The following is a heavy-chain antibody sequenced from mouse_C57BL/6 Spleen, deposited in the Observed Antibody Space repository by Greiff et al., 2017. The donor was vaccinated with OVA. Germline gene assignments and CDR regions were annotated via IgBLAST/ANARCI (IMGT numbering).Heavy chain of an antibody. CDR1: GYTLTSYW. Sequence: QVQLQQPGTELVKPGASVKLSCKASGYTLTSYWMHWVKQRPGQGLEWIGNISPSNGGTNYNEKFKSKATLTVDKSSSTAYMQLSSLTSEDSAVYDCATDYCGSSHCYFDVWGKGTTVTVSS. CDR2: ISPSNGGT. CDR3: ATDYCGSSHCYFDV. V-gene: IGHV1-53*01. D-gene: IGHD1-1*01. J-gene: IGHJ1*03.